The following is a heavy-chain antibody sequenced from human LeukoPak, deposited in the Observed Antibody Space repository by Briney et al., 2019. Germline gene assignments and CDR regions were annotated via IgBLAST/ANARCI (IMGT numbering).Heavy chain of an antibody. CDR1: GGSFSGYY. CDR2: INHSGST. D-gene: IGHD2-21*02. CDR3: ARVRVTAIPYYFDY. J-gene: IGHJ4*02. V-gene: IGHV4-34*01. Sequence: SETLSLTCAVYGGSFSGYYWSWIRQPPGKGLEWIGEINHSGSTNYNPSLKSRVTISVDTSKNQFSLKLSSVTAADTAVYYCARVRVTAIPYYFDYWGQGTLVTVSS.